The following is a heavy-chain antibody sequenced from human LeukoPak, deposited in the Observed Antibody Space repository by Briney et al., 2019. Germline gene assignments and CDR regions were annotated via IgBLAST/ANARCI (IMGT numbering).Heavy chain of an antibody. CDR2: IYYSGST. V-gene: IGHV4-59*01. CDR1: RGSMSSYY. Sequence: SETLSLTCTVSRGSMSSYYWSWIRQPPGQGLEWIGYIYYSGSTNYNPSLKSRVNISVDTSKIQFSLKLISVTAADTAVYYCARVRVSSSSHPWYFDYWGQGTLATVSS. CDR3: ARVRVSSSSHPWYFDY. J-gene: IGHJ4*02. D-gene: IGHD6-19*01.